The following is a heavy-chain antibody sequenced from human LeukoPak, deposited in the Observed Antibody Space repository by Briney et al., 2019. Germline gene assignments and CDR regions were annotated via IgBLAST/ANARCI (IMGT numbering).Heavy chain of an antibody. CDR2: IGNSGTTT. V-gene: IGHV3-23*01. D-gene: IGHD3-22*01. CDR1: GSTFSSYA. J-gene: IGHJ4*02. Sequence: GGSQRLSCAASGSTFSSYAMSWVRQAPGKGLEWVSGIGNSGTTTDYADSVRGRFTISRDNSKNTLYLQMNSQRAEDTAVYYCARDHYYDSSGFSPLGYWGQGTLVTVSS. CDR3: ARDHYYDSSGFSPLGY.